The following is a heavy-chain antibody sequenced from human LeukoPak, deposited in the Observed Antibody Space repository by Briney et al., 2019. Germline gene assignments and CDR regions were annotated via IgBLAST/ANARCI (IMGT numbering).Heavy chain of an antibody. D-gene: IGHD6-6*01. CDR2: ISSSGSYI. CDR3: ARGATYSSSSPDY. J-gene: IGHJ4*02. Sequence: PSETLSLTCAVYGGSVSGYYWSWIRQPPGKGLEWVSAISSSGSYIYYADSVKGRFTISRDNAKNSLYLQMNSLRAEDTAVYYCARGATYSSSSPDYWGQGTLVTVSS. CDR1: GGSVSGYY. V-gene: IGHV3-21*01.